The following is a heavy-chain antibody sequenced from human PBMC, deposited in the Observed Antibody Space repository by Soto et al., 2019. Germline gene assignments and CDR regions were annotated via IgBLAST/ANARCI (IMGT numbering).Heavy chain of an antibody. CDR2: IYYSGST. D-gene: IGHD3-22*01. V-gene: IGHV4-39*01. J-gene: IGHJ4*02. CDR3: ASYYYDSSGYYYVPGVY. Sequence: PSDTLYITFTVSGRSISSSRSYWVLFRHPPGRGLDWIGSIYYSGSTYYNPSLKSRVTISVDTSKNQFSLKLSSVTAADTAVYYCASYYYDSSGYYYVPGVYWGQGTLVTVSS. CDR1: GRSISSSRSY.